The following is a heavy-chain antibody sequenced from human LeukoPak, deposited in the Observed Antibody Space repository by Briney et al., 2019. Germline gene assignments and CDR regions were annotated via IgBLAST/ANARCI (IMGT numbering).Heavy chain of an antibody. CDR1: GGSISSGSYY. CDR3: ARGRHHRWYFDL. V-gene: IGHV4-39*01. Sequence: SETLSLTCTVSGGSISSGSYYYGWIRQPPGKGLEWVGSVYYRGTTYYSPSLESRVTISVDTSKSQFSLKLSSVTAADTPVYYCARGRHHRWYFDLWGRGTLVTVSS. CDR2: VYYRGTT. J-gene: IGHJ2*01.